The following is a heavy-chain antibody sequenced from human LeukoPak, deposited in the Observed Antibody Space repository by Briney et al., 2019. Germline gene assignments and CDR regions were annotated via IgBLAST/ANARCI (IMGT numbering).Heavy chain of an antibody. CDR1: GFTFDDYG. CDR3: ARAGEYYYDSSGYYYQDY. J-gene: IGHJ4*02. V-gene: IGHV3-20*04. D-gene: IGHD3-22*01. Sequence: PGGSPRLSCAASGFTFDDYGMSWVRQAPGKGVEWVSGINWNGGSTGYADSVKGRFTISRDNAKNSLYLQMNSLRAEDTALYYCARAGEYYYDSSGYYYQDYWGQGTLVTVSS. CDR2: INWNGGST.